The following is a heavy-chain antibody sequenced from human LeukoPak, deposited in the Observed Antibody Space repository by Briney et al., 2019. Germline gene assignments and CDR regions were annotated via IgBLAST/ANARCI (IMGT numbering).Heavy chain of an antibody. CDR1: GGSFSGYY. CDR3: ARGGSSSPLRHNWFDP. J-gene: IGHJ5*02. Sequence: PSETLSLTCAVYGGSFSGYYWSWIRQPPGKGLEWIGEINHSGSTNYNPSLKSRVTISVDTSKNQFSLKLSSVTAADTAVYYCARGGSSSPLRHNWFDPWGQGTLVTVSS. V-gene: IGHV4-34*01. CDR2: INHSGST. D-gene: IGHD6-6*01.